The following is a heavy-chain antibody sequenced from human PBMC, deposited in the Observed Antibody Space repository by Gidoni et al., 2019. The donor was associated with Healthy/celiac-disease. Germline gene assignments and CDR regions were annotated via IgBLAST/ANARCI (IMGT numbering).Heavy chain of an antibody. CDR2: INPNSGGT. CDR3: ARDLHYYGSGSFDY. V-gene: IGHV1-2*06. J-gene: IGHJ4*02. D-gene: IGHD3-10*01. CDR1: GYTFTGYD. Sequence: QVQLVQSGAEVKKPGASVKVSCKASGYTFTGYDMHWVRQAPGQGLEWMGRINPNSGGTNYAQKFQGRVTMTRDTSISTAYMELSRLRSDDTAVYYCARDLHYYGSGSFDYWGQGTLVTVSS.